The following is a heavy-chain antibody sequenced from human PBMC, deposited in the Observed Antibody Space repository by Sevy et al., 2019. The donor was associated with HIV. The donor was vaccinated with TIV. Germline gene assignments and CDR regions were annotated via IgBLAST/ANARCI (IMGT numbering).Heavy chain of an antibody. CDR1: GFTFSSYA. CDR3: AKSDGSGWYGNYYYYYGMDV. CDR2: ISGSGGST. D-gene: IGHD6-19*01. J-gene: IGHJ6*02. Sequence: GGSLRLSCAASGFTFSSYAMSWVRQAPGKGLEWVSAISGSGGSTYYAASVKGRFTISRDNSKNPLYLQMNSLRAEDTAVYYCAKSDGSGWYGNYYYYYGMDVWGQGTTVTVSS. V-gene: IGHV3-23*01.